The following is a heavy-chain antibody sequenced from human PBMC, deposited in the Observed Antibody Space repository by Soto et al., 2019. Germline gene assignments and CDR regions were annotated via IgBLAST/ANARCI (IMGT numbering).Heavy chain of an antibody. V-gene: IGHV1-3*01. Sequence: ASVKVSCKASGYTFTSYAMHWVRQAPGQRLEWMGWINAGNGNTKYSQKFQGRVTITRDTSASTAYMELSSLRSEDTAVYYCARDRGALGWPYYYYYGMDVWGQGTTVTVSS. CDR3: ARDRGALGWPYYYYYGMDV. J-gene: IGHJ6*02. CDR1: GYTFTSYA. CDR2: INAGNGNT. D-gene: IGHD6-19*01.